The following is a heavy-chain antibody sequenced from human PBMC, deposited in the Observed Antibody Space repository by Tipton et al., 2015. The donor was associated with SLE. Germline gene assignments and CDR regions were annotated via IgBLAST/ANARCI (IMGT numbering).Heavy chain of an antibody. V-gene: IGHV4-39*01. CDR2: IYYSGST. J-gene: IGHJ4*02. CDR3: ARGRGIVVVIDY. CDR1: GGSISSSSYY. D-gene: IGHD3-22*01. Sequence: TLSLTCTVSGGSISSSSYYWGWIRQPPGKGLEWIGSIYYSGSTYYNPSLKSRVTISVDTSKNQFSLKLSSVTAADTAVYYCARGRGIVVVIDYWGQGTLVTVSS.